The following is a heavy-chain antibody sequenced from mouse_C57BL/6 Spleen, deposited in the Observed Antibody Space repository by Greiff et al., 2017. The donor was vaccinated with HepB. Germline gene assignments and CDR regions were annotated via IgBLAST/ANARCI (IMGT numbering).Heavy chain of an antibody. V-gene: IGHV1-82*01. CDR3: ARNTAQARIFAY. CDR1: GYAFSSSW. J-gene: IGHJ3*01. CDR2: IYPGDGDT. D-gene: IGHD3-2*02. Sequence: QVQLQQSGPELVKPGASVKISCKASGYAFSSSWMNWVKQRPGKGLEWIGRIYPGDGDTNYNGKFKGKATLTADKSSSTAYMQLSSLTSEDSAVYFCARNTAQARIFAYWGQGTLVTVSA.